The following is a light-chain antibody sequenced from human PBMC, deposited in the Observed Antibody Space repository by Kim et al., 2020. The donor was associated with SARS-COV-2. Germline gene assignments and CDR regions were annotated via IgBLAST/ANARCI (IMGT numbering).Light chain of an antibody. CDR2: GAS. J-gene: IGKJ4*01. V-gene: IGKV3-20*01. CDR3: QQYGSSLLT. Sequence: SPGERAPLSCRASQSVSSSYLAWYQQKPGQAPRLLIYGASSRATGIPDRFSGSGSGTDFTLTISRLEPEDFAVYYCQQYGSSLLTFGGGTKVDIK. CDR1: QSVSSSY.